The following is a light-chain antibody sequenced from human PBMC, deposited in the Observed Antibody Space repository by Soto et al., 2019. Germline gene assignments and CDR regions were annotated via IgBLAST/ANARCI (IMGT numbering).Light chain of an antibody. CDR3: CSFAADATFV. Sequence: QSALTQPPSASGSPGQSVTISCTGTSSDVGGYNYVSWYQQHPGKAPKLMIYEVSKRPSGVPDRFSGSKSGNTASLTVSGLQAEDEADYSCCSFAADATFVFGGGTKVTVL. V-gene: IGLV2-8*01. J-gene: IGLJ2*01. CDR2: EVS. CDR1: SSDVGGYNY.